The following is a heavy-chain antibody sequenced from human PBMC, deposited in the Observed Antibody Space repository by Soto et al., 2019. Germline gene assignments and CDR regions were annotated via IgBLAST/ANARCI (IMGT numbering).Heavy chain of an antibody. CDR3: ARPMTTVTTYAFDI. V-gene: IGHV1-46*01. D-gene: IGHD4-17*01. CDR2: INPSGGST. CDR1: GYTFTSYY. J-gene: IGHJ3*02. Sequence: QVQLVQSGAEVKKPGASVKVSCKASGYTFTSYYMHWVRQAPGQGLEWMGIINPSGGSTSYAQKFQGRVTMTRDKSTSTVYMELRSLRTEDTAVYYCARPMTTVTTYAFDIWGQGTMVTVS.